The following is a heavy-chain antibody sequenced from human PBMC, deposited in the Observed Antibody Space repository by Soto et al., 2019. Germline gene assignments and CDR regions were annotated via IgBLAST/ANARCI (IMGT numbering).Heavy chain of an antibody. Sequence: EVHLVESGGGLVQPGGSLRLSCAASGFTFSYYWMSWVRQAPGKGLEWVANIKQDGSEKYYVDSVKGRFTISRDNAKNSLYLQINSLRADDTALYYCARDQGPYTNYALYWGQGTLVTVSS. CDR1: GFTFSYYW. CDR2: IKQDGSEK. V-gene: IGHV3-7*01. CDR3: ARDQGPYTNYALY. J-gene: IGHJ4*02. D-gene: IGHD4-4*01.